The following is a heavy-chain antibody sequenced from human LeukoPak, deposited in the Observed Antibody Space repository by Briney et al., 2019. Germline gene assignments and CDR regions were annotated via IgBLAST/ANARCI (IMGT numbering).Heavy chain of an antibody. D-gene: IGHD6-13*01. CDR1: GGSIGSNYYY. J-gene: IGHJ4*02. CDR2: INYSGTT. Sequence: SETLSLTCIVSGGSIGSNYYYWGWVRQPPGKGLEWIGSINYSGTTFYNPSLKSRVIVSIDTSKNQFSLKLSSVTAADTAVYYCARVWDGAVAGHEEFDYWGQGTLVTVSS. V-gene: IGHV4-39*07. CDR3: ARVWDGAVAGHEEFDY.